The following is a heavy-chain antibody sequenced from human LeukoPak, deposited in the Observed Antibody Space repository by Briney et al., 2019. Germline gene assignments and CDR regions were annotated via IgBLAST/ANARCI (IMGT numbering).Heavy chain of an antibody. J-gene: IGHJ5*02. V-gene: IGHV5-51*01. D-gene: IGHD2-2*01. CDR1: GYSFTNYW. CDR3: ARGMGYCSSTSCYEDWFDP. CDR2: IYPGDSDT. Sequence: GESLKISCKGSGYSFTNYWIGWVRQMPGKGLEWMGIIYPGDSDTRYSPSFQGQVTISADKSISTAYLQWSSLKASDTAMYYCARGMGYCSSTSCYEDWFDPWGQGTLVTVSS.